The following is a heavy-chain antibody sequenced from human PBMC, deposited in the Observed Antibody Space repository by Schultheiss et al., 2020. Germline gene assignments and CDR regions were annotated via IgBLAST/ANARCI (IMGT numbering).Heavy chain of an antibody. CDR1: GYTFTGYY. Sequence: ASVKVSCKASGYTFTGYYMHWVRQAPGQGLEWMGRINPNSGGTNYAQKFQGRVTMTRDTSISTAYMELSRLRSDDTAVYYCARSPLPCGGDCYASNDYWGQGTLVTVSS. CDR2: INPNSGGT. J-gene: IGHJ4*02. CDR3: ARSPLPCGGDCYASNDY. V-gene: IGHV1-2*06. D-gene: IGHD2-21*01.